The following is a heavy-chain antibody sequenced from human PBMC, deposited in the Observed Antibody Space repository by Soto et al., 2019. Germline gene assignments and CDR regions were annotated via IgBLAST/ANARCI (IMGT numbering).Heavy chain of an antibody. V-gene: IGHV3-21*01. Sequence: GGSLRLSCAASGFTFSSYSMNWVRQAPGKGLEWVSSISNSGSDTFHAESVKGRFTISRDNSKNTLYLQMNSLRAEDTAVYYCAKDLLRGVVVTAAVYYYGMDVWGQGTTVTVSS. CDR2: ISNSGSDT. J-gene: IGHJ6*02. CDR3: AKDLLRGVVVTAAVYYYGMDV. D-gene: IGHD2-21*02. CDR1: GFTFSSYS.